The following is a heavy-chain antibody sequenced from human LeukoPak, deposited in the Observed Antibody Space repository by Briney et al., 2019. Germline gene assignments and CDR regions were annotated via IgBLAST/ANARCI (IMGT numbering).Heavy chain of an antibody. J-gene: IGHJ6*02. CDR2: IIPILGIA. CDR3: ARDRYYDSSGYYYYYYGMDV. CDR1: GGTLSSYA. V-gene: IGHV1-69*04. Sequence: SVKVSCKASGGTLSSYAISWVRQAPGQGLEWMGRIIPILGIANYAQKFQGRVTITADKSTSTAYMELSSLRSEDTAVYYCARDRYYDSSGYYYYYYGMDVWGQGTTVTVSS. D-gene: IGHD3-22*01.